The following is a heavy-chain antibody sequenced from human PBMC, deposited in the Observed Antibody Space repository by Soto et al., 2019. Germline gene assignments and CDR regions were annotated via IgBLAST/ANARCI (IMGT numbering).Heavy chain of an antibody. D-gene: IGHD1-1*01. Sequence: QVQLVESGEGVVQPGGSLRLSCAASGFTFTDYGMHWVRQAPGKGLEWVAGIWSDGSNTYYADSVKGRLTISRDNSQDTLYLQMNSLGGEDTAIYYCAREYSHSWNNGMDVWGQGTTVTVSS. J-gene: IGHJ6*02. CDR3: AREYSHSWNNGMDV. CDR2: IWSDGSNT. CDR1: GFTFTDYG. V-gene: IGHV3-33*01.